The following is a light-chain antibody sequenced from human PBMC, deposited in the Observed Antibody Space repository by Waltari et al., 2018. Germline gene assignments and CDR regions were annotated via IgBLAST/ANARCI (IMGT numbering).Light chain of an antibody. Sequence: EIVLTQSPGTLSLSPGERATLSCRASQTLTKRYLAWYQQKPGQAPRLLIYGASSRAAGIPDRFSGSGSGTDFTLTISRLEPEDSAVYYCQQYGSSVLYTFGQGTKVEIK. CDR1: QTLTKRY. CDR3: QQYGSSVLYT. CDR2: GAS. V-gene: IGKV3-20*01. J-gene: IGKJ2*01.